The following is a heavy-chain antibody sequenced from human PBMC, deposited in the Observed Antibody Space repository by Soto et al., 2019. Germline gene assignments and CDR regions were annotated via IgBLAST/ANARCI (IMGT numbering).Heavy chain of an antibody. D-gene: IGHD3-3*01. CDR1: DGSTSSSDYY. Sequence: SPTCAVSDGSTSSSDYYWGWIRQSPGKGLGWVVSIFYSGSTYAYYNPSLKSRATVSMDTSGNHFSLKLSSVTAADTAVYYCSRRPIGYKSGWDYWGQGSRVTVSS. J-gene: IGHJ4*02. V-gene: IGHV4-39*02. CDR3: SRRPIGYKSGWDY. CDR2: IFYSGST.